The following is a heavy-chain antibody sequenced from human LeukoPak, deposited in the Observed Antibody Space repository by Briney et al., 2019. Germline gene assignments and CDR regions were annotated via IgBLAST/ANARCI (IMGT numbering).Heavy chain of an antibody. CDR1: GGSISSYF. V-gene: IGHV4-59*01. D-gene: IGHD6-13*01. J-gene: IGHJ5*02. CDR3: ARDSIAAAGGWFDP. CDR2: IHDSGTT. Sequence: SETLSLTCSVSGGSISSYFWNWIRQPPGKGLEWIGHIHDSGTTHYNPSLKGRVTLSVDPSKSQFSLKLSSVTAADTAVYYCARDSIAAAGGWFDPWGQGTLVTVSS.